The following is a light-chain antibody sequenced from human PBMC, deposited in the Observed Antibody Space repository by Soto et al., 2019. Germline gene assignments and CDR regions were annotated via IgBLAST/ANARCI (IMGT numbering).Light chain of an antibody. CDR2: EVS. CDR3: SPYTSSSTYV. J-gene: IGLJ1*01. V-gene: IGLV2-14*01. CDR1: SGDVGGYNY. Sequence: SALTQPASVSGGPGQAISISCAGGSGDVGGYNYVSWYQQHPGKAPKLMIYEVSNRPSGVSNRFSGSKSGNTASLTISGLQAEDEADYSCSPYTSSSTYVFGTGTKVTVL.